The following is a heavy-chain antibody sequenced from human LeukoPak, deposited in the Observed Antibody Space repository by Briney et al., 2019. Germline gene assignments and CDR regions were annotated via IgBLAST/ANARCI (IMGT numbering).Heavy chain of an antibody. CDR1: GGSISSYY. J-gene: IGHJ5*02. D-gene: IGHD6-19*01. CDR3: ARRIAVAGTVNWFDP. Sequence: PSETLSLTSTVSGGSISSYYWSWIRQPPGKGLEWIGYIYHSGSTNYNPSLKSRVTISVDTSKNQFSLKLSSVTAADTAVYYCARRIAVAGTVNWFDPWGQGTLVTVSS. CDR2: IYHSGST. V-gene: IGHV4-59*08.